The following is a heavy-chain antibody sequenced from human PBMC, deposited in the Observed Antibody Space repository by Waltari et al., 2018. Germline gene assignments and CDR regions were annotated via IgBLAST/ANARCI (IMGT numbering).Heavy chain of an antibody. CDR2: IIPILGVA. CDR1: GGTFNSYT. Sequence: QVQLVQSGDEVKKPGSSVKVSCKAYGGTFNSYTVTWVRQAPGQGLEWMGRIIPILGVANYTQKFQGRVTITADKSTSTAYMELTSLRSDDTAIFYCAVNTHRDLGSIGWYSYWGQGTLVTVSS. D-gene: IGHD6-19*01. V-gene: IGHV1-69*02. CDR3: AVNTHRDLGSIGWYSY. J-gene: IGHJ4*02.